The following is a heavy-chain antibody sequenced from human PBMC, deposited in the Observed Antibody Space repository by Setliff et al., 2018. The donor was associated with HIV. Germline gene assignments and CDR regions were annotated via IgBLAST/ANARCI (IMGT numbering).Heavy chain of an antibody. CDR2: ISAYNGNT. D-gene: IGHD1-26*01. CDR3: ARDSEWGSYIFWTFDI. J-gene: IGHJ3*02. V-gene: IGHV1-18*01. CDR1: GYTFTSYG. Sequence: GASVKVSCKASGYTFTSYGISWVRQAPGQGLEWMGWISAYNGNTNYAQKLQGRVTMTTDTSTSTAYVELRSLRSDDTAVYYCARDSEWGSYIFWTFDIWGQGTMVTVSS.